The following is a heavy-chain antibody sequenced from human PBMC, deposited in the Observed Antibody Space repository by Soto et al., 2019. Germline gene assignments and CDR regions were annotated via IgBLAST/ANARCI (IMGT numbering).Heavy chain of an antibody. J-gene: IGHJ1*01. CDR2: ISGSGGTT. D-gene: IGHD6-13*01. CDR3: AKDQAAAGTISRYFQH. V-gene: IGHV3-23*01. Sequence: GGPLRLSCAASGFSFSTYAMSWVRQAPGKGLEWVSGISGSGGTTYYADSVKGRFTISRDNSKNTLYLQVNSLRVEDTAVYYCAKDQAAAGTISRYFQHWGQGTLVTVSS. CDR1: GFSFSTYA.